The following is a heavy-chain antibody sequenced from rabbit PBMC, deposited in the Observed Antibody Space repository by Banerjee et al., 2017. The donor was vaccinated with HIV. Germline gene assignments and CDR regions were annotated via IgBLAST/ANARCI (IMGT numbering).Heavy chain of an antibody. CDR1: GFTLSSYW. Sequence: QEQLEESGGDLVKPEGSLTLTCTASGFTLSSYWICWVRQAPGKGPEWIGCIYNGDGTTYYASWAKGRFTISKASSTTVTLQMTSLTAADTATYFCARDLTGVTGWNFNLWGPGTLVTVS. V-gene: IGHV1S45*01. J-gene: IGHJ4*01. CDR2: IYNGDGTT. D-gene: IGHD7-1*01. CDR3: ARDLTGVTGWNFNL.